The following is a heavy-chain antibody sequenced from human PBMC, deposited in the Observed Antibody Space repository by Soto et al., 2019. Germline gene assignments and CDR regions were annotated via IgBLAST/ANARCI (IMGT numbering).Heavy chain of an antibody. Sequence: HGGSLRLSCAASGFLFSTHGMPWVRQAPGKGQEWVTFISYDGSNKYYADSVKGRFTISRDDSKNTLFLQMNSLRAEDTAVYYCAEAYSYGSGSIHYWGQGTLVTVSS. D-gene: IGHD3-10*01. CDR1: GFLFSTHG. V-gene: IGHV3-30*18. CDR3: AEAYSYGSGSIHY. CDR2: ISYDGSNK. J-gene: IGHJ4*02.